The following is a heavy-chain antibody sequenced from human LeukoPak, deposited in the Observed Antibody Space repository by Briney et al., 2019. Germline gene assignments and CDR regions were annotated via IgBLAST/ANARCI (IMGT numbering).Heavy chain of an antibody. CDR1: GYTFTSYY. Sequence: ASVKVSCKASGYTFTSYYMHWVRQAPGQGLEWMGIINPSGGSTSYAQKFQGRVTMTRDTSTSTVYMELSSLRSEDTAVYYCARDHLIAARRSKGFLIVYWGQGTLVTVSS. V-gene: IGHV1-46*01. CDR3: ARDHLIAARRSKGFLIVY. J-gene: IGHJ4*02. D-gene: IGHD6-6*01. CDR2: INPSGGST.